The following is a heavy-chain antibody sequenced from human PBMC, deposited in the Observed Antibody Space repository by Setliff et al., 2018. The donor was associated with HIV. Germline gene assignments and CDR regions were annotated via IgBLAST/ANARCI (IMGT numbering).Heavy chain of an antibody. Sequence: PSQTLSLTCTVYVGSFSNYFWTWIRQTPGKGLEWIGEINHSGVTSYNPSLKSRVTISVDTSKNQFSLKLSSVTAADTAEYYCARQSGSGIAAAGTDFDSWGPGTLVTVSS. CDR3: ARQSGSGIAAAGTDFDS. CDR2: INHSGVT. CDR1: VGSFSNYF. V-gene: IGHV4-34*01. J-gene: IGHJ4*02. D-gene: IGHD6-13*01.